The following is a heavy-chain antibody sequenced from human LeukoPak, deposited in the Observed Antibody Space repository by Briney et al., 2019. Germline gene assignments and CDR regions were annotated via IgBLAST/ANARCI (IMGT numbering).Heavy chain of an antibody. J-gene: IGHJ4*02. Sequence: KASQTLSLTCAVSGGSISSGGYSWSWIRQPPGKGLEWIGYIYHSGSTYYNPSLKSRATISVDRSKNQFSLKLSSVTAADTAVYYCARGEWLRFGFDYWGQGTLVTVSS. V-gene: IGHV4-30-2*01. CDR2: IYHSGST. D-gene: IGHD5-12*01. CDR3: ARGEWLRFGFDY. CDR1: GGSISSGGYS.